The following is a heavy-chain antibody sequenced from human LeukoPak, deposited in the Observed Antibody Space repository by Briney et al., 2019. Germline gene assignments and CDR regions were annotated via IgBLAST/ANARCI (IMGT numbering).Heavy chain of an antibody. V-gene: IGHV1-46*01. CDR3: ARDRGTSGWYQRGYYFDY. D-gene: IGHD6-19*01. CDR2: INPSDGST. J-gene: IGHJ4*02. Sequence: ASVKVSCKASGYSFTSYHMHRVRQAPGQGLEWMGIINPSDGSTSYAQKFHGRVTLTRDTSTSTVYMELSSLRSEDTAVHYCARDRGTSGWYQRGYYFDYWGQGTLVTVPS. CDR1: GYSFTSYH.